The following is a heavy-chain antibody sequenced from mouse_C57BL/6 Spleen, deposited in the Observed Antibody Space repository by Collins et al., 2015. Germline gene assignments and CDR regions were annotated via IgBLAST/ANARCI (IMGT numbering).Heavy chain of an antibody. D-gene: IGHD3-2*01. CDR3: ARRGDSSGYRRSYAMDY. V-gene: IGHV5-12-2*01. J-gene: IGHJ4*01. Sequence: VESGGGLVQPGGSLKLSCAASGSTFSSYTMSWVRQTPEKRLEWVAYISNGGGSTYYPDTVKGRFTISRDNAKNTLYLQMSSLKSEDTAMYYCARRGDSSGYRRSYAMDYWGQGTSVTVSS. CDR1: GSTFSSYT. CDR2: ISNGGGST.